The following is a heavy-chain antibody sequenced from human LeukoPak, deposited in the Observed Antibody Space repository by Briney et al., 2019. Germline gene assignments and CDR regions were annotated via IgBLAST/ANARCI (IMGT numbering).Heavy chain of an antibody. D-gene: IGHD4-11*01. CDR1: GFTFDDYA. J-gene: IGHJ3*02. Sequence: PGRSLRLSCAASGFTFDDYAMHWVRQAPGKGLGWVSCIDWNSGNIGYADSVKGRFTISRDNAKNSLYLQVNNLSAEDTAFYYCVKDRNFRDLDSLDIWGQGTMVTVSS. CDR3: VKDRNFRDLDSLDI. V-gene: IGHV3-9*01. CDR2: IDWNSGNI.